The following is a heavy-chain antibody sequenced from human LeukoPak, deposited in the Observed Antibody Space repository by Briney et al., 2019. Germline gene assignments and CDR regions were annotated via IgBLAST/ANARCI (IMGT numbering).Heavy chain of an antibody. Sequence: GGSLRLSCAASGFTFSSYWMSWVRQAPGKGLEWVANINQDGSEKHYVDSVKGRFTISRDNAKNTLYLQMISLRAEDTAVYYCARDRCSGGSCYSKKRYYYYYMDVWGKGTTVTVSS. D-gene: IGHD2-15*01. J-gene: IGHJ6*03. CDR1: GFTFSSYW. V-gene: IGHV3-7*01. CDR3: ARDRCSGGSCYSKKRYYYYYMDV. CDR2: INQDGSEK.